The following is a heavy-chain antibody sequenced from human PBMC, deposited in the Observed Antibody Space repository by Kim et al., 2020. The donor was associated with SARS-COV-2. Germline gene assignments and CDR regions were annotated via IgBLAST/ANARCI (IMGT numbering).Heavy chain of an antibody. J-gene: IGHJ6*02. CDR1: GFTFSSYS. CDR3: AREGSLRFLEWSPQGYGMDV. CDR2: ISSSSSYI. V-gene: IGHV3-21*01. D-gene: IGHD3-3*01. Sequence: GGSLRLSCAASGFTFSSYSMNWVRQAPGKGLEWVSSISSSSSYIYYADSVKGRFTISRDNAKNSLYLQMNSLRAEDTAVYYCAREGSLRFLEWSPQGYGMDVWGQGTTVTVSS.